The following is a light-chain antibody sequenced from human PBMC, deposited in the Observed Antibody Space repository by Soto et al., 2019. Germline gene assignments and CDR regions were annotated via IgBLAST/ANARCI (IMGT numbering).Light chain of an antibody. CDR2: KAS. Sequence: DIQMTQSPSTLSASIGDRVTITCRASQSISDWLAWYQHKPGKAPKLLIYKASSLESGVPSRFSGSGSGTEFTLIISSLQPDDFATYYCQYYDSYSFGPGTKVDVK. CDR3: QYYDSYS. J-gene: IGKJ3*01. CDR1: QSISDW. V-gene: IGKV1-5*03.